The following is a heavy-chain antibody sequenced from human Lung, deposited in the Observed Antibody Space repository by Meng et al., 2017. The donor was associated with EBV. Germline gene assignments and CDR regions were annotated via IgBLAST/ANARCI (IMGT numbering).Heavy chain of an antibody. Sequence: QLQLQHPGPGLGKPPQTLSLTFAISGDIVSSNSVTWNWIRQSPSRGLEWLGRTYYRSKWYNEYALSVKSRININSDTSKNQFSLQLNSVTPEDTAVYYCTRDFEDWGQGTLVTVSS. J-gene: IGHJ4*02. CDR1: GDIVSSNSVT. CDR2: TYYRSKWYN. V-gene: IGHV6-1*01. CDR3: TRDFED.